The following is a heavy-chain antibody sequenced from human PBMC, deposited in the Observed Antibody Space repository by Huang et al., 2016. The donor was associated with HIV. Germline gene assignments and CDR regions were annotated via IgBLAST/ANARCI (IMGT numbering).Heavy chain of an antibody. CDR3: ARDPYHFDSSGYISFDS. CDR1: GFIFSRNA. V-gene: IGHV3-30-3*01. CDR2: VSNDGSNK. J-gene: IGHJ5*01. Sequence: QVELEESGGDVVQPGRSLRLSCAASGFIFSRNAMHWVRQAAGRGRGGVAVVSNDGSNKNYAESVQGRFSISRDKPKKTLYLQMNNLRVEDTAVYYCARDPYHFDSSGYISFDSWGQGTLVAVSS. D-gene: IGHD3-22*01.